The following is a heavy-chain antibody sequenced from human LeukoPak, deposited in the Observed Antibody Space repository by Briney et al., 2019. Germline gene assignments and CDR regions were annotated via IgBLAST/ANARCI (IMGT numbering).Heavy chain of an antibody. CDR2: IYYSGST. Sequence: SETLSLTCTVSGGSISSHYWSWIRQPPGKGLEWIGYIYYSGSTNYSPSLKSRVTISVDTSKNQFSLKLSSVTAADTAVYYCARDLEQQVVWANWFDPWAGEPWSPSPQ. V-gene: IGHV4-59*11. CDR1: GGSISSHY. CDR3: ARDLEQQVVWANWFDP. D-gene: IGHD6-13*01. J-gene: IGHJ5*02.